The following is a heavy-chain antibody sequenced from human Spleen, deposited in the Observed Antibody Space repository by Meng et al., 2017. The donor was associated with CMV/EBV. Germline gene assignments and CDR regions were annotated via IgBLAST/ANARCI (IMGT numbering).Heavy chain of an antibody. D-gene: IGHD3-22*01. Sequence: GGSLRLSCAASGFTFEDYAMHWVRQIPGKGLEWVSGISWNSGSIGYADSVKGRFTISRDNAKNSVYLQMNSLRPEYTGIYYCAKGSPTYYYDSSGYWDPGDAFDIWGQGTTVTVSS. CDR2: ISWNSGSI. CDR3: AKGSPTYYYDSSGYWDPGDAFDI. J-gene: IGHJ3*02. V-gene: IGHV3-9*01. CDR1: GFTFEDYA.